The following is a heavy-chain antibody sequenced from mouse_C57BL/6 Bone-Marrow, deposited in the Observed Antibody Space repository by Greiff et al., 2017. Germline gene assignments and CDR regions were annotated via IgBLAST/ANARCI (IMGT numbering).Heavy chain of an antibody. V-gene: IGHV14-4*01. CDR2: IDPENGDT. J-gene: IGHJ4*01. Sequence: VQLKQSGAELVRPGASVKLSCTASGFNIKDDYMHWVKQRPEQGLEWIGWIDPENGDTEYASKFQGKATITADTSSNTAYLQLSSLTSEDTAVYYCTACDYAMDYWGQGTSVTVSS. CDR3: TACDYAMDY. CDR1: GFNIKDDY.